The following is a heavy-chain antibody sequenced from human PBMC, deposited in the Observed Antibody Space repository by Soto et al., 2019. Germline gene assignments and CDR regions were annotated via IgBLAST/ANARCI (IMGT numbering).Heavy chain of an antibody. CDR2: ISAYNGNT. CDR3: ARYRQWLDNWFDP. J-gene: IGHJ5*02. V-gene: IGHV1-18*04. Sequence: ASVKVTCKSSVYTFTSYGISCVRQAPGQGLEWMGWISAYNGNTNYAQKLQGRVTMTTDTSASTAYMELRSLRSDDTAVYYCARYRQWLDNWFDPWGQGTLVTVSS. CDR1: VYTFTSYG. D-gene: IGHD6-19*01.